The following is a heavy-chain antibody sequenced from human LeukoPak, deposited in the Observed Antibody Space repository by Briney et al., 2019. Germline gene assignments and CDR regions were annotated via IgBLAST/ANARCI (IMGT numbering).Heavy chain of an antibody. J-gene: IGHJ4*02. Sequence: PGGSLRLSCAASGFTVSRNYMSWVRQAPGKGLEWVSVIYSGGRTYYADSVKGRFTISRDSSKNTLYLQMNSLRAEDTAVYYCAKRGAEVGATVAPGDYWGQGTLVTVSS. CDR2: IYSGGRT. D-gene: IGHD1-26*01. CDR1: GFTVSRNY. V-gene: IGHV3-53*01. CDR3: AKRGAEVGATVAPGDY.